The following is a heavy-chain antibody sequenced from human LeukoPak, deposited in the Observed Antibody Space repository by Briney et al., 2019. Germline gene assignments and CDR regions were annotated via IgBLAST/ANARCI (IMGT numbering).Heavy chain of an antibody. J-gene: IGHJ5*02. Sequence: GGSLRLSCSASGFAFSSYAMSWVRQAPGKGLEWVSAIIGNGGSTYYADSVKGRFAISRDNSRNTLYLQMTSLRAEDTAVYYCAKGSTGGGPDDRWGQGTLVTVSS. CDR2: IIGNGGST. D-gene: IGHD2-8*02. CDR3: AKGSTGGGPDDR. CDR1: GFAFSSYA. V-gene: IGHV3-23*01.